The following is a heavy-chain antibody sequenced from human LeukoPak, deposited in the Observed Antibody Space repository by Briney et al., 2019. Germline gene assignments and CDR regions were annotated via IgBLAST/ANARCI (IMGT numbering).Heavy chain of an antibody. CDR1: GFTSSSDA. D-gene: IGHD4-17*01. J-gene: IGHJ4*02. CDR2: ISGSGGST. CDR3: AKHFDYGDYASIDY. V-gene: IGHV3-23*01. Sequence: GGSLRLSCAASGFTSSSDAMSWVRQAPGNGLEWVSAISGSGGSTYYAASVKGRFTISRDNSKNTLYLQMNSLRAEDTAVYYCAKHFDYGDYASIDYWGQGTPVTVSS.